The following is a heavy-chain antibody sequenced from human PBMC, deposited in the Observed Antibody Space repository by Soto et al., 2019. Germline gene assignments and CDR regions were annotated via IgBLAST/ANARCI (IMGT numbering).Heavy chain of an antibody. J-gene: IGHJ4*03. Sequence: ASVQVLCKASGYTFTGYYMHWVRQAPGQGLELMGWINPNSGGTNYAQKFQGMVTMARDTSISTAYMELSRLRSDDTAVYYCAREGGHWYYESSGYYPAYWGQGTMVTVSS. CDR2: INPNSGGT. V-gene: IGHV1-2*02. CDR1: GYTFTGYY. D-gene: IGHD3-22*01. CDR3: AREGGHWYYESSGYYPAY.